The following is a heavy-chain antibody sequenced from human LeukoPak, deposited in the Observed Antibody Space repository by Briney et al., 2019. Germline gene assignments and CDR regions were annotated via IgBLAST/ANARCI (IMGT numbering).Heavy chain of an antibody. CDR2: ISGSGGNT. J-gene: IGHJ3*02. Sequence: GGSLRLSCAASGFTFSNYAMNWVRQAPRKGLEWVSGISGSGGNTYYADSVKGRFTISRDNSKNTLYLQMNSLRAEDTAVYYCAKEHGGSSWYEDAFDIWGQGTMVTVSS. CDR3: AKEHGGSSWYEDAFDI. CDR1: GFTFSNYA. D-gene: IGHD6-13*01. V-gene: IGHV3-23*01.